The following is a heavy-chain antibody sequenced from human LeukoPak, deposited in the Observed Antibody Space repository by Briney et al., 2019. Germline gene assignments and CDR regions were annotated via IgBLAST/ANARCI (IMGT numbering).Heavy chain of an antibody. CDR3: ARRRGAVTAQVNFDY. CDR2: ISAYNGNT. Sequence: ASVKVSCKASGYTFTSYGISWVRQAPGQGLEWMGWISAYNGNTNYAQKLQGRVTMTTVTSTSTAYMELRSLRSDDTAVYYCARRRGAVTAQVNFDYWGQGTLVTVSS. D-gene: IGHD4-17*01. CDR1: GYTFTSYG. J-gene: IGHJ4*02. V-gene: IGHV1-18*01.